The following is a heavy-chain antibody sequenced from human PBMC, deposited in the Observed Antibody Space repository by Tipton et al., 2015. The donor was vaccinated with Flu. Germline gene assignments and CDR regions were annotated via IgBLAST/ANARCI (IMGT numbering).Heavy chain of an antibody. J-gene: IGHJ4*02. D-gene: IGHD6-19*01. Sequence: TLSPTCTVSGGSISSYYWSWIRQPAGKGLEWIGRIYTSGSTNYNPSLKSRVTMSVDTSKNQFSLKLSSVTAADTAVYYCASEEVVAGLPLDYWGQGTLVSLSS. CDR3: ASEEVVAGLPLDY. CDR2: IYTSGST. CDR1: GGSISSYY. V-gene: IGHV4-4*07.